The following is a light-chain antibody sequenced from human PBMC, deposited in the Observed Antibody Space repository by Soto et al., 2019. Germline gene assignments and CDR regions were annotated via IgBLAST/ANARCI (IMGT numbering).Light chain of an antibody. Sequence: EIVLTQTPATLSLFPGERATLSCRASQSVSYFLAWYQQKPGQAPRLLISDASNRATGIPARFSGSGSGTDFTLTISRLEPEDFAVYYCQQYGSSPRTFGQGTKVDIK. CDR3: QQYGSSPRT. CDR1: QSVSYF. J-gene: IGKJ1*01. CDR2: DAS. V-gene: IGKV3-20*01.